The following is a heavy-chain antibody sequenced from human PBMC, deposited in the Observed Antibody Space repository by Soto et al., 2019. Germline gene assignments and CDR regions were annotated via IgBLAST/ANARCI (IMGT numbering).Heavy chain of an antibody. V-gene: IGHV3-11*06. CDR1: GFTFSDYC. D-gene: IGHD6-6*01. Sequence: PGGSLRLSCTASGFTFSDYCMSWIRQAPGKGLEWVSYISSRTNYTNYADSVKGRFTISRDNAKNSLYLQMNSLRAADTAVYYCARSVVSSSRFDPWGQGTLVTVSS. J-gene: IGHJ5*02. CDR2: ISSRTNYT. CDR3: ARSVVSSSRFDP.